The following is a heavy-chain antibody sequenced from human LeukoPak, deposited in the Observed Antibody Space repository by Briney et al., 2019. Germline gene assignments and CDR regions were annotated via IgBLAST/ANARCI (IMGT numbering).Heavy chain of an antibody. D-gene: IGHD2-8*01. CDR3: ARDLAYCTNGVCASL. J-gene: IGHJ4*02. CDR1: GFTFSSYS. Sequence: GGSLRLSCAASGFTFSSYSMNWVRQAPGKGLEWVSYISSSSSTIYYADSVKGRFTISRDNAKNSLYLQMNSLRAEGTAVYYCARDLAYCTNGVCASLWGQGTLVTVSS. V-gene: IGHV3-48*01. CDR2: ISSSSSTI.